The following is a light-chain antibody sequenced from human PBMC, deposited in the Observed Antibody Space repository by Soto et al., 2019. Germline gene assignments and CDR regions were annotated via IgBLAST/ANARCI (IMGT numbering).Light chain of an antibody. CDR3: TSFAGTNNFVV. V-gene: IGLV2-8*01. CDR1: SRDVAGYNY. J-gene: IGLJ2*01. Sequence: QSALTQPPSASGSPGQSVTISCTGSSRDVAGYNYVSWYQQHPDRAPKLLIFEVTKRPSGVPDRFSGSKSGNTASLTVSGLQHEDEADYYCTSFAGTNNFVVFGGGTKVTVL. CDR2: EVT.